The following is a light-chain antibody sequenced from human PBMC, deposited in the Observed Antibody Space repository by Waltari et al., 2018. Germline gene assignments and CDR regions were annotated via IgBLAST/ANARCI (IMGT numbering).Light chain of an antibody. Sequence: EIVMTQSPATLSVSPGERATLSCRASQSVRSNLAWYQQKPGQAPRLLIYGASTRATGIPVSFSGSGSGTEFTLTISSMQSEDIAVYYCQQYNNRPPWTFGQGTKVEIK. V-gene: IGKV3-15*01. CDR1: QSVRSN. J-gene: IGKJ1*01. CDR3: QQYNNRPPWT. CDR2: GAS.